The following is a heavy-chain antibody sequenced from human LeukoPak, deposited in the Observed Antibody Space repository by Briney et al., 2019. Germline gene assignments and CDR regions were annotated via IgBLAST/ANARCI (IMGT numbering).Heavy chain of an antibody. CDR3: ARDGSRDGYAGFDY. CDR1: GFTFSSDW. D-gene: IGHD5-24*01. CDR2: IKQDGSEK. J-gene: IGHJ4*02. V-gene: IGHV3-7*01. Sequence: GGSLRLSCAASGFTFSSDWMNWVRQAPGKGLEWVANIKQDGSEKYYVDSVKGRFTISRDNAKNSLYLQMNSLRAEDTAVYYCARDGSRDGYAGFDYWGQGTLVTVSS.